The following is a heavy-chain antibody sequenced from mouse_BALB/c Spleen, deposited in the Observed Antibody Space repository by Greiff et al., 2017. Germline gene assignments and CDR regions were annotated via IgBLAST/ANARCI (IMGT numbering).Heavy chain of an antibody. V-gene: IGHV3-6*02. CDR3: ARGEIITTVVDYFDY. CDR1: GYSITSGYY. CDR2: ISYDGSN. D-gene: IGHD1-1*01. J-gene: IGHJ2*01. Sequence: VQLQQSGPGLVKPSQSLSLTCSVTGYSITSGYYWNWIRQFPGNKLEWMGYISYDGSNNYNPSLKNRISITRDTSKNQFFLKLNSVTTEDTATYYCARGEIITTVVDYFDYWGQGTTLTVSS.